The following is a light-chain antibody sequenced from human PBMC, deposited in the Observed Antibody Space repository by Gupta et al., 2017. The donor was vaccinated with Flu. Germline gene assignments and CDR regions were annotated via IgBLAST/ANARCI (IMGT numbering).Light chain of an antibody. Sequence: QSVLTQPPSVSGAPGQRVTISCTGSSSNIGAGYDVHWYQQLPGTAPKLLIYGNSNRPSRVPDRFSGSKSGTSASLATTGLQAEDEADYYCQSYDSSLKVVFGGGTKLTVL. J-gene: IGLJ2*01. V-gene: IGLV1-40*01. CDR2: GNS. CDR1: SSNIGAGYD. CDR3: QSYDSSLKVV.